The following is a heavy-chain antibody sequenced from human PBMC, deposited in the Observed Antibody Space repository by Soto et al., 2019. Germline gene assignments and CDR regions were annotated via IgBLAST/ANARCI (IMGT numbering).Heavy chain of an antibody. V-gene: IGHV3-74*01. CDR3: ARQTWDYHSSNFDY. CDR1: GFTFSSDW. CDR2: INTDGTGT. Sequence: PGGSLRLSCAASGFTFSSDWLHWVRQPPGKGLEWVSRINTDGTGTSYADSVKGRFTISRDNARNSLYLQMNSLRDEDTAVYYCARQTWDYHSSNFDYWGLGTLVTVSS. D-gene: IGHD3-16*01. J-gene: IGHJ4*02.